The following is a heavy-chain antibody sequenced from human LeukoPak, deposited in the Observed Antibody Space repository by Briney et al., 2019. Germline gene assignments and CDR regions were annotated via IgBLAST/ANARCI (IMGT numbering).Heavy chain of an antibody. CDR1: GFTFSSYG. Sequence: GGSLRLSCAASGFTFSSYGMHWVRQAPGKGLEWVAVIPFDGSNKYYTDSVKGRFTISRDNSKNTLYLQMNSLRPEDTVVYYCAKDRVPTAITPDSWGQGTLVTVSS. CDR3: AKDRVPTAITPDS. D-gene: IGHD2-2*02. J-gene: IGHJ5*01. CDR2: IPFDGSNK. V-gene: IGHV3-30*18.